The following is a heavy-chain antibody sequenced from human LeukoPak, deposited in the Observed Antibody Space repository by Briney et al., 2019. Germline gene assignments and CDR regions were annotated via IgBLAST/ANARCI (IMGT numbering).Heavy chain of an antibody. V-gene: IGHV3-23*01. J-gene: IGHJ4*02. Sequence: PGGSLRLSCAASGFTFSSYAMSWVRQAPGKGLEWVSPISGSGDTTNYADSVKGRFTISRDNSKNTLYLQMNSLRAEDTAVYYCASPYALGHGYWGQGTLVTVSS. D-gene: IGHD3/OR15-3a*01. CDR2: ISGSGDTT. CDR3: ASPYALGHGY. CDR1: GFTFSSYA.